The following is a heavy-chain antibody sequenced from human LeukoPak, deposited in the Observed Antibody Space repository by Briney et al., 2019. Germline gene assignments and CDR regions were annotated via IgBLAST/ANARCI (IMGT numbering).Heavy chain of an antibody. CDR1: GFTFSSYA. CDR2: ISGSGGST. D-gene: IGHD2-2*03. CDR3: ARDLAGYCSSTSCYETDY. Sequence: GGSLRLSCAASGFTFSSYAMSWVRQAPGKGLEWVSAISGSGGSTYYADSVKGRFTISRDNSKNTLYLQMNSLRAEDTAVYYCARDLAGYCSSTSCYETDYWGQGTLVTVSS. V-gene: IGHV3-23*01. J-gene: IGHJ4*02.